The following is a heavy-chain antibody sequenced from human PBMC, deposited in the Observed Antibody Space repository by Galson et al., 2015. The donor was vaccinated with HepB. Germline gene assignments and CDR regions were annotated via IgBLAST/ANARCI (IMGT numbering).Heavy chain of an antibody. CDR2: INTNTGNP. CDR1: GYTFTSYA. D-gene: IGHD6-19*01. V-gene: IGHV7-4-1*02. CDR3: ARDRAVAGIPIFDY. Sequence: QSGAEVKKPGESLRISCKASGYTFTSYAMNWVRQAPGQGLEWMGWINTNTGNPTYAQGFTGRFVFSLDTSVSTAYLQISSLKAEDTAVYYCARDRAVAGIPIFDYWGQGTLVTVSS. J-gene: IGHJ4*02.